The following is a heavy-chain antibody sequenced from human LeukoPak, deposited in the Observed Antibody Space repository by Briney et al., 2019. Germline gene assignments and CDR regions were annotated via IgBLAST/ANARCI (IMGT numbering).Heavy chain of an antibody. Sequence: SETLSLTCAVYGGSFSGYYWSWIRQPPGRGLEWIGEINHSGSTNYNPSLKSRVTISVDTSKNQFSLKLSSVTAADTAVYYCARHVYLWLLDYWGQGTLVTVSS. J-gene: IGHJ4*02. V-gene: IGHV4-34*01. CDR1: GGSFSGYY. CDR3: ARHVYLWLLDY. CDR2: INHSGST. D-gene: IGHD5-18*01.